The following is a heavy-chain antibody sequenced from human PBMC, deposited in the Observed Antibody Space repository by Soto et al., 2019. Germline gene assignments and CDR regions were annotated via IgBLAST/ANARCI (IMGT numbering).Heavy chain of an antibody. CDR3: XXXXXXXXXGNYFDY. CDR2: IYYSGST. Sequence: QVQLQESGPGLVKPSETLSLTCTVSGGSVSSXXXXXSXXXXXXGXGLEWIGYIYYSGSTNYNPSLKXXVTXSVXTXXXXXXXXXXXXXXXXXXXXXXXXXXXXXXXGNYFDYWGQGTLVTVSS. J-gene: IGHJ4*02. CDR1: GGSVSSXXXX. V-gene: IGHV4-61*01.